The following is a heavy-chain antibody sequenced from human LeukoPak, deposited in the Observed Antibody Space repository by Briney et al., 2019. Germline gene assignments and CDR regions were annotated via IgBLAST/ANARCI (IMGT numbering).Heavy chain of an antibody. J-gene: IGHJ4*02. V-gene: IGHV3-33*01. D-gene: IGHD6-19*01. CDR2: LWYDGSNK. CDR1: GFTFSSYG. Sequence: PGRSLRLSCAASGFTFSSYGMHWGRQAPGKGLEWVAVLWYDGSNKYYADSLRGRFTIARDNTKNPLYLQMHSLRDEDTAVYVCARDFGSAKGGSGANIGVAGWFDYWGQGTLVTVSS. CDR3: ARDFGSAKGGSGANIGVAGWFDY.